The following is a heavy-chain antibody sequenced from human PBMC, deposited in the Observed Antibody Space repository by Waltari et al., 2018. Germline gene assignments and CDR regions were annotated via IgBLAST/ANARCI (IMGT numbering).Heavy chain of an antibody. V-gene: IGHV4-39*01. J-gene: IGHJ4*02. CDR3: ARHVSGYCSSTSCHSDY. D-gene: IGHD2-2*01. CDR2: IYYSGST. Sequence: QLQLQESGPGLVKPSETLSLICTVSGGSTSSSSYYWGWIRQPPGEGLEWIGSIYYSGSTYYNPSLKSRVTISVETSKNQFSLKLSSVTAADTAVYYCARHVSGYCSSTSCHSDYWGQGTLVTVSS. CDR1: GGSTSSSSYY.